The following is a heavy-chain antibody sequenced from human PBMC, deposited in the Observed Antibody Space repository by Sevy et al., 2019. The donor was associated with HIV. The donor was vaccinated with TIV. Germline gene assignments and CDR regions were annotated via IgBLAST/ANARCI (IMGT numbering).Heavy chain of an antibody. Sequence: GGSLRLSCAASGFTFSNYALNWVRQTPGKGLEWVSSISGSGDNTYYADSVKGRFTISRDISYNTVTLQMSSLRAEDTAVYYCAKNENFWSGHLAMDVWGQGTTVTVSS. CDR3: AKNENFWSGHLAMDV. CDR1: GFTFSNYA. CDR2: ISGSGDNT. J-gene: IGHJ6*02. V-gene: IGHV3-23*01. D-gene: IGHD3-3*01.